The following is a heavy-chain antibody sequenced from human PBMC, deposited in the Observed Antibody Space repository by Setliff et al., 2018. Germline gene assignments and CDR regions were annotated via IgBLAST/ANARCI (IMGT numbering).Heavy chain of an antibody. D-gene: IGHD6-6*01. CDR2: INHRGST. CDR1: GGTFSDYY. V-gene: IGHV4-34*01. J-gene: IGHJ4*02. CDR3: ARGRNIAARLLDA. Sequence: ETLSLTCAAYGGTFSDYYWTWIRQSPGKGLEWVGEINHRGSTNYNPSLKSRVTISVDTSKDQFSLKVISMTAADTAVYYCARGRNIAARLLDAWGQGTLVTVSS.